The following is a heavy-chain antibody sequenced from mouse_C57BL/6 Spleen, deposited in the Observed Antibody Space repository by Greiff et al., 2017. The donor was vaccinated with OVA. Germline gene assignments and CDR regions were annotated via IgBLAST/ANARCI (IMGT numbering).Heavy chain of an antibody. J-gene: IGHJ4*01. CDR3: VREGYYAPVQYAMDY. CDR2: IRSKSNNYAT. V-gene: IGHV10-1*01. Sequence: EVKLLESGGGLVQPKGSLKLSCAASGFSFNTYAMNWVRQAPGKGLEWVARIRSKSNNYATYYADSVKDRFTISRDDSESMLYLQMNNLKTEDTAMYYCVREGYYAPVQYAMDYWGQGTSVTVSS. D-gene: IGHD1-1*01. CDR1: GFSFNTYA.